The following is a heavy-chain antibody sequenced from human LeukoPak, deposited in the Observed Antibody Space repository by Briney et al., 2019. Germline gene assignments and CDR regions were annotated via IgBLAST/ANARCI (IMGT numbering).Heavy chain of an antibody. CDR3: ARRDIAARLNWFDP. Sequence: SETLSLTCTVSGGSISSSRYYWGWIRQPPGKGLEWIGNIYYSGSTYYNPSLKSRVTISIDTSKNQFSLKLSSVTAADTAVYYCARRDIAARLNWFDPWGQGTLVTVSS. CDR2: IYYSGST. V-gene: IGHV4-39*01. J-gene: IGHJ5*02. CDR1: GGSISSSRYY. D-gene: IGHD6-6*01.